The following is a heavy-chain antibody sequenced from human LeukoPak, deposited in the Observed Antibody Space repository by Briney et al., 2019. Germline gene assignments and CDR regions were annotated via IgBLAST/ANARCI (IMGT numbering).Heavy chain of an antibody. D-gene: IGHD3-22*01. CDR2: ISGSGGST. J-gene: IGHJ4*02. Sequence: GGSLRLSCAASGFTVSSNYMSWVRQAPGKGLEWVSAISGSGGSTYYADSVKGRFTISRDNSKNTLYLQMNSLRAEDTAVYYCAKTQYYYDSSGYLDYFDYWGQGTLVTVSS. CDR1: GFTVSSNY. CDR3: AKTQYYYDSSGYLDYFDY. V-gene: IGHV3-23*01.